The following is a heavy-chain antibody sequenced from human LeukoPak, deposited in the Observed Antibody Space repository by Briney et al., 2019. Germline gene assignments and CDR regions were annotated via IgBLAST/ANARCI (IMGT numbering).Heavy chain of an antibody. J-gene: IGHJ4*02. CDR2: IYHSGST. D-gene: IGHD6-19*01. V-gene: IGHV4-4*02. Sequence: PSGTLSLTCAVSGGSISSSNWWSWVRQPPGKGLEWIGEIYHSGSTNYNPSLKSRVTISVDTSKNQFSLKLSSVTAANTAVYYCARNIDSSGWYFPIYFDYWGQGTLVTVSS. CDR3: ARNIDSSGWYFPIYFDY. CDR1: GGSISSSNW.